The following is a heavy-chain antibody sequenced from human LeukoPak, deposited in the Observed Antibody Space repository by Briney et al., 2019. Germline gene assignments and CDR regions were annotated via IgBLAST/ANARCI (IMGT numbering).Heavy chain of an antibody. Sequence: GRSLRLSCAASGFTFSSYGMHWVRQAPGKGLEWVAVISYDGSKKYYADSVKGRFTISRDNSKNTLYLQMNSLRAEDTAVYYCTKELRRGYSYGFGSRRYFDSWGQGTLVTVSS. J-gene: IGHJ4*02. CDR2: ISYDGSKK. D-gene: IGHD5-18*01. CDR3: TKELRRGYSYGFGSRRYFDS. V-gene: IGHV3-30*18. CDR1: GFTFSSYG.